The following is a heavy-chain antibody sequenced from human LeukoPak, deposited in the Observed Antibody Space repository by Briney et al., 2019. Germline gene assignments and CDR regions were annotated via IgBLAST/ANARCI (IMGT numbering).Heavy chain of an antibody. Sequence: SETLSLTCAVYGGSFSGYYWGWVRQPPGKGLEWIGEINHSGSTNYNPSLKSRVAISVDTSKNQFSLKLSSVTAADTAVYYCATPRFGYCSSTSCSRDAFDIWGQGTMVSVSS. CDR1: GGSFSGYY. CDR2: INHSGST. V-gene: IGHV4-34*01. J-gene: IGHJ3*02. D-gene: IGHD2-2*01. CDR3: ATPRFGYCSSTSCSRDAFDI.